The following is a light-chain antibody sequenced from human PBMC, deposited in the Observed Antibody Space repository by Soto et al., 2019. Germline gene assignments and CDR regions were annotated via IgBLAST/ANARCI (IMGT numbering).Light chain of an antibody. J-gene: IGKJ4*01. CDR1: QSISRN. Sequence: EIVMTQSPGTLSVSPGDRATLSCRASQSISRNLAWYQQGPGQSPRLLIYGASIMATDTPARFSGSGSGTEFTLTISSLQSEDFAVYFCQQYDTRHTFGGGTKVEIK. CDR3: QQYDTRHT. V-gene: IGKV3-15*01. CDR2: GAS.